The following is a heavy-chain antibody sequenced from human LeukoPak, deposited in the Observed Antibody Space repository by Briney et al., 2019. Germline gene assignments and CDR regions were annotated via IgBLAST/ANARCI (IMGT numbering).Heavy chain of an antibody. J-gene: IGHJ5*02. V-gene: IGHV3-48*04. Sequence: PGRSLRLSCAASGFTFSSYAMHWVRQAPGKGLEWVSYISSSGSTIYYADSVKGRFTISRDNAKNSLYLQMNSLRAEDTAVYYCARDRTHWNPNWFDPWGQGTLVTVSS. CDR1: GFTFSSYA. D-gene: IGHD1-1*01. CDR3: ARDRTHWNPNWFDP. CDR2: ISSSGSTI.